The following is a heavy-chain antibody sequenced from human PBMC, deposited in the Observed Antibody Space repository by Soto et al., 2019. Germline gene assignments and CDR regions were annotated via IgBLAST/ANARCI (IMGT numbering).Heavy chain of an antibody. CDR1: NGSISGFY. J-gene: IGHJ4*02. CDR3: VRVGVGTGKHFDS. CDR2: IHYSGRT. D-gene: IGHD1-26*01. Sequence: SETLSLTCMVSNGSISGFYWTWIRQPPGKILEWIGYIHYSGRTDYNPSLTSRATMSVDTSKNQFSLNLKSITAADTAVYYCVRVGVGTGKHFDSWGRGTLVTV. V-gene: IGHV4-59*12.